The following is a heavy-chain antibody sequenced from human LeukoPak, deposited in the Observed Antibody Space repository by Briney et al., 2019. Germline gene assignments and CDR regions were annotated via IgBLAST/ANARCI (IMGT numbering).Heavy chain of an antibody. D-gene: IGHD3-10*01. CDR1: GGSISSYY. CDR2: IYYSGST. J-gene: IGHJ6*02. Sequence: SETLSLTCTVSGGSISSYYWSWIRQPPGKGLEGIGYIYYSGSTNYNPSLKSRVTISVDTSKNQFSLKLSSVTAADTAVYYCAREGGSGSYFHYGMDVWGQGTTVTVSS. CDR3: AREGGSGSYFHYGMDV. V-gene: IGHV4-59*01.